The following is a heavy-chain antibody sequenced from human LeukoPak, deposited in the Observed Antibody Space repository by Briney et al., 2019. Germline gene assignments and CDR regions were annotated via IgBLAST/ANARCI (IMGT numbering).Heavy chain of an antibody. CDR3: ARDRQDSSGYYLYYYYYYMDV. CDR1: GFTFSSYW. J-gene: IGHJ6*03. CDR2: INSDGSST. D-gene: IGHD3-22*01. V-gene: IGHV3-74*01. Sequence: GGSLRLSXAASGFTFSSYWMHWLRQAPGKGLVWVSRINSDGSSTSYADSVKGRFTISRDNAKNTLYLQMNSLRAEDTAVYYCARDRQDSSGYYLYYYYYYMDVWGKGTTVTVSS.